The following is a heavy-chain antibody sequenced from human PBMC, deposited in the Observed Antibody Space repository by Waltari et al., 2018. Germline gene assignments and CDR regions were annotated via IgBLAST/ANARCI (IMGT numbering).Heavy chain of an antibody. CDR2: INPSSGGA. CDR3: ARDGGFDF. CDR1: FLDYY. Sequence: FLDYYLHWVRKAPGQGLEWMGWINPSSGGANYAQKFQGRVTMTRDTSSRTVYIELSRLAYDDTAIYYCARDGGFDFWGQGTLVSVSS. J-gene: IGHJ4*02. D-gene: IGHD2-15*01. V-gene: IGHV1-2*02.